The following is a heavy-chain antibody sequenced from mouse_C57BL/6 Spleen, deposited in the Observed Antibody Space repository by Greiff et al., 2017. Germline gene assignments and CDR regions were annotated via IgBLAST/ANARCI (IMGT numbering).Heavy chain of an antibody. V-gene: IGHV1-7*01. CDR2: INPSSGYT. Sequence: VQLVESGAELAKPGASVKLSCKASGYTFTSYWMHWVKQRPGQGLEWIGYINPSSGYTKYNQKFKDKATLTADKSSSTAYMQLSSLTHEDSAVYYCAIYYGYDGRSYYYAMDYWGQGTSVTVSS. CDR1: GYTFTSYW. J-gene: IGHJ4*01. D-gene: IGHD2-2*01. CDR3: AIYYGYDGRSYYYAMDY.